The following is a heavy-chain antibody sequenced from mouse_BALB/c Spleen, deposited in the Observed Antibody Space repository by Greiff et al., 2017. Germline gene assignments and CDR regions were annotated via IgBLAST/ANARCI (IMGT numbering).Heavy chain of an antibody. CDR3: TIYYGYEFAY. Sequence: QVQLQQSGAELARPGASVKLSCKASGYTFTSYWMQWVKQRPGQGLEWIGAIYPGDGDTRYTQKFKGKATLTADKSSSTAYMQLSSLASEDSAVYYCTIYYGYEFAYWGRGTLVTVSA. V-gene: IGHV1-87*01. J-gene: IGHJ3*01. D-gene: IGHD2-2*01. CDR1: GYTFTSYW. CDR2: IYPGDGDT.